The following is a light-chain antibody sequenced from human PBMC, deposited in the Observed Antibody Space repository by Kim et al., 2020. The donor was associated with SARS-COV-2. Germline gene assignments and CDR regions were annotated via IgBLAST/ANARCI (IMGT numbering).Light chain of an antibody. V-gene: IGLV3-25*03. CDR2: KDS. J-gene: IGLJ3*02. CDR3: QSADSSGTYRV. Sequence: SYELTQPPSVSVSPGQTARITCSGDALPKQYAYWYQQKPGQAPVLVIYKDSERPSGIPELSSGSSSGTTVTLTISGVQAEDEADYYCQSADSSGTYRVFG. CDR1: ALPKQY.